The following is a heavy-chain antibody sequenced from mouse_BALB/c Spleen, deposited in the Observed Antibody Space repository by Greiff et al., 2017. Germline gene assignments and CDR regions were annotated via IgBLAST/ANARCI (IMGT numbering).Heavy chain of an antibody. V-gene: IGHV1-5*01. CDR3: TRGGSGNPSYAMDY. J-gene: IGHJ4*01. Sequence: VQLQQSGTVLARPGASVKMSCKASGYSFTSYWMHWVKQRPGQGLEWIGAIYPGNSDTSYNQKFKGKAKLTAVTSASTAYMELSSLTNEDSAVYYCTRGGSGNPSYAMDYWGQGTSVTVSS. CDR1: GYSFTSYW. D-gene: IGHD1-3*01. CDR2: IYPGNSDT.